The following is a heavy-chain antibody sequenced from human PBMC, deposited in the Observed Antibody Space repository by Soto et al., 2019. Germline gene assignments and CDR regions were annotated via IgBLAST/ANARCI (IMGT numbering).Heavy chain of an antibody. CDR3: ARDSHYDSSDYYYNWLDP. V-gene: IGHV4-59*01. J-gene: IGHJ5*02. D-gene: IGHD3-22*01. CDR2: IYYSGST. CDR1: GGSISGYY. Sequence: SETLSLTCSVSGGSISGYYWSWIRQPPGKGLEWIGNIYYSGSTKYNPSLKGRVALSIDMSKRQVSLKLTSVTAADTAVYYCARDSHYDSSDYYYNWLDPWGQGTLVTVSS.